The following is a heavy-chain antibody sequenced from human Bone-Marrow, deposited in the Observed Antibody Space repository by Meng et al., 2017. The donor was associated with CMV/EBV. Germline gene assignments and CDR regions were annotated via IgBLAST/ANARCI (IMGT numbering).Heavy chain of an antibody. CDR1: GFTFSSYS. J-gene: IGHJ6*02. V-gene: IGHV3-48*04. Sequence: GESLKISCAASGFTFSSYSMNWVRQAPGKGLEWVSYISSSSSTIYYADSVKGRFTISRDNAKNSLYLQMNSLRAEDTAVYYCARDNVGSYYTDYYYYYGMDVWGQGTTVTVSS. D-gene: IGHD1-26*01. CDR3: ARDNVGSYYTDYYYYYGMDV. CDR2: ISSSSSTI.